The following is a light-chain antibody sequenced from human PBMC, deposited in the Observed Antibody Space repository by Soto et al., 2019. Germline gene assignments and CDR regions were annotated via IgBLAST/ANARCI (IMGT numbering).Light chain of an antibody. CDR1: SSDVGGYNY. J-gene: IGLJ2*01. Sequence: QSALTQPASVSGSPGQSITISCTGTSSDVGGYNYVSWYQQHPGKVPKLMIYEVFRRPSGISDRFSGSKSGNTASLTFSGLQAEDEADYYCCSYTTTSTFVFGGGTKLTVL. V-gene: IGLV2-14*03. CDR2: EVF. CDR3: CSYTTTSTFV.